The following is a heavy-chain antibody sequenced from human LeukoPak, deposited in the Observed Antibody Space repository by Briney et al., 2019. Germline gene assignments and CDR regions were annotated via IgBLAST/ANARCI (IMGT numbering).Heavy chain of an antibody. D-gene: IGHD3-10*01. CDR2: IYYSGST. CDR1: GGSISSGGYY. CDR3: ARAPRITMVRGAQGAFDI. V-gene: IGHV4-31*03. Sequence: PSQTLSLTCTVSGGSISSGGYYWSWIRQHPGKGLEWIGYIYYSGSTYYNPSLKSRVTISVDTSKNQFSLKLSSVTTADTAVYYCARAPRITMVRGAQGAFDIWGQGTMVTVSS. J-gene: IGHJ3*02.